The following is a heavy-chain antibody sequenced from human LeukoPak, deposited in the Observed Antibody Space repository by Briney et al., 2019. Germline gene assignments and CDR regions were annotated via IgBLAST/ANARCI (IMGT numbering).Heavy chain of an antibody. V-gene: IGHV4-34*01. CDR3: ASRPQGPYCSGGSCYDYYYGMDV. CDR2: INHSGST. CDR1: GGSLSGYY. J-gene: IGHJ6*02. Sequence: SETLSLTCAVYGGSLSGYYWSWIRQPPGKGLEWIGEINHSGSTNYNPSLKSRVTISVDTSKNQFSLKLSSVTAADTAVYYCASRPQGPYCSGGSCYDYYYGMDVWGQGTTVTVSS. D-gene: IGHD2-15*01.